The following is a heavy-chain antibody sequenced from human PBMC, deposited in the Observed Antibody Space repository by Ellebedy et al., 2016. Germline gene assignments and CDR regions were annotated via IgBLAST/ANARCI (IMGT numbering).Heavy chain of an antibody. CDR2: MSSSGTTI. D-gene: IGHD6-13*01. Sequence: GESLKISXVASGFTFSDYYMTWIRQAPGKGLECISYMSSSGTTIYNADSVRGRFTISRDNSKNSLFLQMDSLRADDTAIYYCARVGIAASGPPFDYWGQGALVSVSS. CDR3: ARVGIAASGPPFDY. CDR1: GFTFSDYY. J-gene: IGHJ4*02. V-gene: IGHV3-11*01.